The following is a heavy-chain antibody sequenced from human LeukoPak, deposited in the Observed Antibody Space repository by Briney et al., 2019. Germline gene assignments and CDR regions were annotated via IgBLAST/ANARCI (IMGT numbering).Heavy chain of an antibody. CDR2: INHSGST. Sequence: SETLSLTCAVYGGSFSGYYWSWIRQPPGKGLEWIGGINHSGSTNYNPSLKSRVTISVDTSRNQFSLKLSSVTAADTAVYYCARPPGYWGQGTLVTVSS. CDR1: GGSFSGYY. V-gene: IGHV4-34*01. J-gene: IGHJ4*02. CDR3: ARPPGY.